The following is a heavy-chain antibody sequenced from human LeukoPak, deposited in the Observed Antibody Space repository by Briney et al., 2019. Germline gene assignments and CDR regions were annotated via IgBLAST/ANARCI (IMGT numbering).Heavy chain of an antibody. CDR2: ISYDGNHK. D-gene: IGHD5-12*01. J-gene: IGHJ6*04. V-gene: IGHV3-30-3*01. CDR1: GFAFRNYA. CDR3: ARDGGATRPPYYYYGMDV. Sequence: PGGSLRLSCAASGFAFRNYALHWVRHAPGKGLQWVAVISYDGNHKFYTDSVKGRFTISRDNSKNTLCLQMNSLRAEDTAVYYCARDGGATRPPYYYYGMDVWGKGTTVTVSS.